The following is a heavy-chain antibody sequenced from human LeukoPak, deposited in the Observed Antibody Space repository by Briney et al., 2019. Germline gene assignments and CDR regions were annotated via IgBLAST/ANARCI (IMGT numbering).Heavy chain of an antibody. V-gene: IGHV3-7*03. CDR2: IKQAGIEK. CDR3: ARVPISTTSYHNDY. Sequence: GGSRRLSCAASGFTVSSYWMSWVRQAPGKGLEWVANIKQAGIEKYYVDSVKGRFTISRDNAKNSLYLQMNSLRAGDTAVYYCARVPISTTSYHNDYWGQGTLVTVSS. D-gene: IGHD2-2*01. CDR1: GFTVSSYW. J-gene: IGHJ4*02.